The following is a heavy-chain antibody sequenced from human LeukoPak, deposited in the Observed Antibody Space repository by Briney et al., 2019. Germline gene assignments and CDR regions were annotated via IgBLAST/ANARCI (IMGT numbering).Heavy chain of an antibody. D-gene: IGHD4-17*01. J-gene: IGHJ3*02. Sequence: ASETLSLTCTVSGGSISSYYWSWIRQPPGKGLEWIGYIYYSGSTNYNPSLKSRVTISVDTSKNQFSLKLSSVTAADTAVYYCAREGVVTTDAFDIWGQGTMVTVSS. V-gene: IGHV4-59*01. CDR3: AREGVVTTDAFDI. CDR2: IYYSGST. CDR1: GGSISSYY.